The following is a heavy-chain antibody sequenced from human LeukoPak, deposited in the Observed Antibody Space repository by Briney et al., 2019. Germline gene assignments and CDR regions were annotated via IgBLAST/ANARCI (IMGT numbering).Heavy chain of an antibody. D-gene: IGHD2-8*01. Sequence: SETLSLTCTVSGGSVSSSSYHWGWIRQPPGKGLEWIGSIYYSGNTYYNPSLKSRVTISVDTSKNQFSLKLSSVTAADPSVFYCAKLSNGLPVDYWGQGPLVTVAS. V-gene: IGHV4-39*01. J-gene: IGHJ4*02. CDR1: GGSVSSSSYH. CDR2: IYYSGNT. CDR3: AKLSNGLPVDY.